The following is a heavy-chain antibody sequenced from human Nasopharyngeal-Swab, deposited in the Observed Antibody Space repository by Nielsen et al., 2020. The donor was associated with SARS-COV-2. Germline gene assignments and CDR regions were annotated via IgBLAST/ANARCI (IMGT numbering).Heavy chain of an antibody. CDR3: ALPSAAYYYYGMDV. Sequence: WVRQAPGQGLEWMGWMNPNSGNTGHAQKFQGRVTITRNTSISTAYMELSSLRSEDTAVYYCALPSAAYYYYGMDVWGQGTTVIVSS. J-gene: IGHJ6*02. D-gene: IGHD2-2*01. V-gene: IGHV1-8*03. CDR2: MNPNSGNT.